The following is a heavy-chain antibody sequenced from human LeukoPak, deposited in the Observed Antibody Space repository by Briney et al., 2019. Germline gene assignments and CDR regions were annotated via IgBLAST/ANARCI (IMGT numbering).Heavy chain of an antibody. CDR1: GGSISSGDYY. CDR3: AKERSESYSDY. CDR2: IYSSGST. J-gene: IGHJ4*02. V-gene: IGHV4-30-4*01. D-gene: IGHD6-19*01. Sequence: SQTLSLTCTVSGGSISSGDYYWSWIRQPPGKGLEWIGYIYSSGSTYYNPSLKSRVTISVDTSKNQFSLKLNSVTAADTAVYYCAKERSESYSDYWGQGTLVTVSS.